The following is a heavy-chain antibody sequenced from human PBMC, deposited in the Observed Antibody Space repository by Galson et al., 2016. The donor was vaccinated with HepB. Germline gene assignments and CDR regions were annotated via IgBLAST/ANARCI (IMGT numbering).Heavy chain of an antibody. CDR3: TRETRWYFDL. CDR2: INADGTAT. J-gene: IGHJ2*01. V-gene: IGHV3-74*01. Sequence: SLRLSCAVSGLDFRRYWMHWVRQTPGKGLVWVSRINADGTATGYADPVKGRFTISRDDAKNTLYLQMNTLRVEDTAVYYCTRETRWYFDLWGRGTLLTVSS. CDR1: GLDFRRYW.